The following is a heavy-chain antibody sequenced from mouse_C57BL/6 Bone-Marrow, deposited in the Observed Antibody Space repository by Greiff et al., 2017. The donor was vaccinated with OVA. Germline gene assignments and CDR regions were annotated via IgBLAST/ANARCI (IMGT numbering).Heavy chain of an antibody. CDR3: ARAHYYGSSYPFDY. J-gene: IGHJ2*01. Sequence: EVQLQQSGPELVKPGASVKISCKASGYTFTDYYMNWVKQSHGKSLEWIGDINPNNGGTSYNQKFKGKATLTVDKSSSTAYMELRSLTSEDSAVYYCARAHYYGSSYPFDYWGQGTTLTVSS. V-gene: IGHV1-26*01. CDR1: GYTFTDYY. D-gene: IGHD1-1*01. CDR2: INPNNGGT.